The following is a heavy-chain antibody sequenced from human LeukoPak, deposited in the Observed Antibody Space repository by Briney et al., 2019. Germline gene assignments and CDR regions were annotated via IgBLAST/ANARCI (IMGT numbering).Heavy chain of an antibody. CDR3: ARDLVAPDTAMVSLYYYYYYGMDV. V-gene: IGHV1-69*01. Sequence: ASVKVSCKASGGTFSSYAISWVRQAPGQGLEWMGGIIPIFGTANYAQKFQGRVTITADESTSTAYMELSSLRSEDTAVYYCARDLVAPDTAMVSLYYYYYYGMDVWGQGTTVTVSS. D-gene: IGHD5-18*01. CDR1: GGTFSSYA. J-gene: IGHJ6*02. CDR2: IIPIFGTA.